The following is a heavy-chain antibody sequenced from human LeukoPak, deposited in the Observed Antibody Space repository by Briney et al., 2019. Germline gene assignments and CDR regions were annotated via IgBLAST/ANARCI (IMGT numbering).Heavy chain of an antibody. Sequence: SETLSLTCAVYGGSFSGYYWSWIRQPPGKGLEWIGEINLSGSTNYNPSLKSRVTISVDTSKNQFSLKLSSVTAADTAVYYCARGGGLVRYYFDYWGQGTLVTVSS. CDR1: GGSFSGYY. CDR2: INLSGST. J-gene: IGHJ4*02. D-gene: IGHD6-19*01. V-gene: IGHV4-34*01. CDR3: ARGGGLVRYYFDY.